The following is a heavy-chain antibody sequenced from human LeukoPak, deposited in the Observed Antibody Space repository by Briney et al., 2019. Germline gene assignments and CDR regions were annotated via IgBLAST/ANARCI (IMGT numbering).Heavy chain of an antibody. Sequence: ASVKVSCKASGYTFTGYYMHWVRQAPGQGLEWMGIINPSGGSTSYAQKFQGRVTMTRDTSTSTVYMELSSLRSEDTAVYYCASSYGSGSYRSLFDYWGQGTLVTVSS. CDR2: INPSGGST. CDR1: GYTFTGYY. CDR3: ASSYGSGSYRSLFDY. J-gene: IGHJ4*02. V-gene: IGHV1-46*03. D-gene: IGHD3-10*01.